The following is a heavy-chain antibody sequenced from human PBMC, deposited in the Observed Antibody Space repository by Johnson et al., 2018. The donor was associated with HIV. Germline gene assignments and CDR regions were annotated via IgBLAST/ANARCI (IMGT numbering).Heavy chain of an antibody. J-gene: IGHJ3*02. CDR1: GFTFSDYY. D-gene: IGHD1-26*01. CDR3: AREPWPRGATGDYAFDI. Sequence: QVQLVESGGGLVKPGGSLRLSCAASGFTFSDYYMSWIRQAPGKGPEWVSYIRTSSSTIYYADSVKGRFTISRDNAKNSLYLQMNSLRAEDTALYYCAREPWPRGATGDYAFDIWGQGTMVTVSS. V-gene: IGHV3-11*01. CDR2: IRTSSSTI.